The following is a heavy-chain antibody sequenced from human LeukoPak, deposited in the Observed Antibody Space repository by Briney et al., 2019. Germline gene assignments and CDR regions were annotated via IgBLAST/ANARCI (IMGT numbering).Heavy chain of an antibody. CDR3: ARVGRSGWSLGD. D-gene: IGHD6-19*01. J-gene: IGHJ4*02. Sequence: SETLSLTCTVSGGSISSYYWSWIRQPPGKGLEWIGYIYYSGSTNYNPSLKSRVTISVDTSKNQFSLKLSSVTAADTAVYYCARVGRSGWSLGDWGQGTLVTVSS. CDR1: GGSISSYY. CDR2: IYYSGST. V-gene: IGHV4-59*01.